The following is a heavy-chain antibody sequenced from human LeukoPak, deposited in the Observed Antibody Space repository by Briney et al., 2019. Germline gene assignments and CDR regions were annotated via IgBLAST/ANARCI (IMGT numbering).Heavy chain of an antibody. CDR1: GFTFSSYN. Sequence: GGSLRLSCAASGFTFSSYNMNWVRQAPGKGLEWVSSISSSNCYIYYADSVKGRFTISRDNAKASLYLQMNSLRAEDTAVYYCASRPTGYCSSTSRSAEYFQHWGQGTLVTVSS. D-gene: IGHD2-2*01. CDR2: ISSSNCYI. V-gene: IGHV3-21*01. CDR3: ASRPTGYCSSTSRSAEYFQH. J-gene: IGHJ1*01.